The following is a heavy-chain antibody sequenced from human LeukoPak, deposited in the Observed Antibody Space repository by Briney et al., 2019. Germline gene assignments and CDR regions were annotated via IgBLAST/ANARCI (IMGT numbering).Heavy chain of an antibody. CDR2: IYYSGST. V-gene: IGHV4-59*01. CDR1: GGSISSYY. Sequence: APETLSLTCTVSGGSISSYYWSWIRQPPGKGLEWIGYIYYSGSTNYNPSLKSRVTISVDTSKNQFSLKLSSVTAADTAVYYCARHEAAAAPFDYWGQGALVTVSS. D-gene: IGHD6-13*01. CDR3: ARHEAAAAPFDY. J-gene: IGHJ4*02.